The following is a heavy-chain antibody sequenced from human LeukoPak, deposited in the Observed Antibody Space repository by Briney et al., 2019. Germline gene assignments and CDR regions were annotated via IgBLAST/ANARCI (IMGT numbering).Heavy chain of an antibody. V-gene: IGHV1-8*01. Sequence: ASVNVSFKASGYTFTSYDINWVRQATGQGLEWMGWRNPNSGNTGYAQKLQGRVTMTRNTSTSTAYMELSSLRSEHTAVYYCARVLLRSGYYKTWGQGTLVTVSS. CDR1: GYTFTSYD. D-gene: IGHD3-3*01. J-gene: IGHJ5*02. CDR2: RNPNSGNT. CDR3: ARVLLRSGYYKT.